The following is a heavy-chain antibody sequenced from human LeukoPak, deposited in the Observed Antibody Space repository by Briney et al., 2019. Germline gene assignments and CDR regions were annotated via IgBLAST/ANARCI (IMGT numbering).Heavy chain of an antibody. CDR2: IYSGGST. CDR3: ARVLDTAMAYYFDY. Sequence: GGSLRLSCAASGFTVSSNYMSWVRQAPGKGLEWVSVIYSGGSTYYADSVKGRFTISRHNSKNTPYLQMNSLRAEDTAMYYCARVLDTAMAYYFDYWGQGTLVTVSS. D-gene: IGHD5-18*01. V-gene: IGHV3-53*04. CDR1: GFTVSSNY. J-gene: IGHJ4*02.